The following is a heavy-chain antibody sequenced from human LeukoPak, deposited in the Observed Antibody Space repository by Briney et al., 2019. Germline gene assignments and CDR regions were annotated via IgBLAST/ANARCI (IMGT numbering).Heavy chain of an antibody. CDR2: ISSDGSNK. D-gene: IGHD3-22*01. CDR1: RFTFSNYA. V-gene: IGHV3-30*04. CDR3: ARGLAYYYDSSAYFLDY. J-gene: IGHJ4*02. Sequence: GGSLRLSCAASRFTFSNYAMSWVRQAPGKGLEWVAVISSDGSNKYYADSVKGRFTISRDNSKNTLYLQMNSLRPEDTAVYYCARGLAYYYDSSAYFLDYWGQGTLVTVSS.